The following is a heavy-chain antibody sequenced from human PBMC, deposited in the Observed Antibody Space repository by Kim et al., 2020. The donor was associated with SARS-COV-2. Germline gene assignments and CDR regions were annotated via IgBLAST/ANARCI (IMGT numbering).Heavy chain of an antibody. V-gene: IGHV3-30*18. CDR1: GFTFSSYG. CDR2: ISYDGSNK. Sequence: GGSLRLSCAASGFTFSSYGMHWVRQAPGKGLEWVAAISYDGSNKYYADSVKGRFTISRDNSKNTLYLQMNSLRAEDTAVYYCAKDIEGITMIVVVIPNYYYGMDVWGQGTTVTGSS. J-gene: IGHJ6*02. D-gene: IGHD3-22*01. CDR3: AKDIEGITMIVVVIPNYYYGMDV.